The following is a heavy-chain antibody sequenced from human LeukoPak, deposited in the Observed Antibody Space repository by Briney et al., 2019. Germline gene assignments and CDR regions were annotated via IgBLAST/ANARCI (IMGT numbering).Heavy chain of an antibody. Sequence: GGSLRLSCTASGFTFDSYAMSWVRQAPGKGPEWVSSISGGSEDTYYADSVKGRFTISSDNSKSTLYLQMNSLRAEDTAVYYCARTIAQYSNSWLYFYYGLDVWGQGTTVTVSS. D-gene: IGHD6-13*01. J-gene: IGHJ6*02. CDR2: ISGGSEDT. CDR1: GFTFDSYA. CDR3: ARTIAQYSNSWLYFYYGLDV. V-gene: IGHV3-23*01.